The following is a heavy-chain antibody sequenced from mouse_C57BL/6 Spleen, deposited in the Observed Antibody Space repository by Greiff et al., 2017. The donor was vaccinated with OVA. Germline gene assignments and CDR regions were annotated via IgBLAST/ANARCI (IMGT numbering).Heavy chain of an antibody. V-gene: IGHV5-17*01. CDR1: GFTFSDYG. Sequence: EVMLVESGGGLVKPGGSLKLSCAASGFTFSDYGMHWVRQAPEKGLEWVAYLSSGSSTIYYADTVKGRFTISRDNAKNTLFLQMTSLRSEDTAMYYCANHYGKYWGQGTLVTVSA. D-gene: IGHD2-1*01. CDR3: ANHYGKY. J-gene: IGHJ3*01. CDR2: LSSGSSTI.